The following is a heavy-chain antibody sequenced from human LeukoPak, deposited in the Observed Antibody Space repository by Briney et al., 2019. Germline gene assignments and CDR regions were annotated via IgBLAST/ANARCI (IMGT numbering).Heavy chain of an antibody. CDR3: AREGYV. V-gene: IGHV3-30-3*01. Sequence: GGSLRLSCAASGFTFSSYAMHWVRQAPGKGLEWVAVISYDGSNKYYADSVKGRFTISRDNSKNTLYLQMNSLRAEDTAVYYCAREGYVWGQGTLVTVSS. CDR1: GFTFSSYA. CDR2: ISYDGSNK. D-gene: IGHD1-1*01. J-gene: IGHJ4*02.